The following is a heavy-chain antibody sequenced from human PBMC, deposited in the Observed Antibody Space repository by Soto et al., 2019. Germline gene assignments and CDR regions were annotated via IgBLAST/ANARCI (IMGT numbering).Heavy chain of an antibody. CDR1: GYTFTTYA. Sequence: QVQLVQSGAEVKKPGASVKVPCKASGYTFTTYAISWVRQAPGQGLEWMGWISTYDGNTDYAQNLQGRVTMTTDTSTNTAYMELRSLRSDDTAVYYCARDRLHTSSSITFDYWGQGALVTVSS. CDR2: ISTYDGNT. D-gene: IGHD6-6*01. CDR3: ARDRLHTSSSITFDY. V-gene: IGHV1-18*01. J-gene: IGHJ4*02.